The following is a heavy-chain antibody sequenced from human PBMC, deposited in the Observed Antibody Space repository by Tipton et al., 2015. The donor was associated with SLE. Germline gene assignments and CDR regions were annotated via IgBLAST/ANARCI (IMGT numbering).Heavy chain of an antibody. Sequence: TLSLTCTVSGGSISSYYWSWIRQPPGKGLEGIGEINRSGSTNYKPSLKSRVTISVDTSKNQFSLKLSSVTAADTAVYYCARQPIAAAGTSNYFDYWGQGTLVTVSS. J-gene: IGHJ4*02. CDR2: INRSGST. V-gene: IGHV4-34*01. CDR1: GGSISSYY. D-gene: IGHD6-13*01. CDR3: ARQPIAAAGTSNYFDY.